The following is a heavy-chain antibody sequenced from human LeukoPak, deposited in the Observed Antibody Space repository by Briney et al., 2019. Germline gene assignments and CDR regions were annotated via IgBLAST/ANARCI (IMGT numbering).Heavy chain of an antibody. J-gene: IGHJ4*02. CDR2: ISSSSSYI. Sequence: GGSLRLSCAASGFTFSSYSMNWVRQAPGKGLEWVSSISSSSSYIYYADSVKGRFTISRDNAKNSLYLQMNSLRAEDTAVYYCARKKYGDYVSDYWGQGTLVTVSS. D-gene: IGHD4-17*01. CDR1: GFTFSSYS. CDR3: ARKKYGDYVSDY. V-gene: IGHV3-21*01.